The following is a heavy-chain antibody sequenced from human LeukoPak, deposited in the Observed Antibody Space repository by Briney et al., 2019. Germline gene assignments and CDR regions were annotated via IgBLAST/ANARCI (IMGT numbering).Heavy chain of an antibody. CDR3: ARGGGLVGATRRNPGTGFDY. CDR1: GGSISSYY. CDR2: IYYSGST. Sequence: SETLSLTCTVSGGSISSYYWSWIRQPPGKGLEWIGYIYYSGSTNYNPSLKSRVTISVDTSKNQFSLKLSSVTAADTAVYYCARGGGLVGATRRNPGTGFDYWGQGALVTVSS. D-gene: IGHD1-26*01. J-gene: IGHJ4*02. V-gene: IGHV4-59*01.